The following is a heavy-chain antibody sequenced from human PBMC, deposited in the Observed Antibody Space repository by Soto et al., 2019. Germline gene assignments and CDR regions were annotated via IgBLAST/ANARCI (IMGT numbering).Heavy chain of an antibody. CDR1: GFTFSSYA. Sequence: VGSLRLSCAASGFTFSSYAMSWVRQAPGKGLEWVSAISGSGGSTYYADSVKGRFTISRDNSKNTLYLQMNSLRAEDTAVYYCAKDGTGDYGGYFDYWGQGTLVTVSS. CDR2: ISGSGGST. D-gene: IGHD4-17*01. V-gene: IGHV3-23*01. J-gene: IGHJ4*02. CDR3: AKDGTGDYGGYFDY.